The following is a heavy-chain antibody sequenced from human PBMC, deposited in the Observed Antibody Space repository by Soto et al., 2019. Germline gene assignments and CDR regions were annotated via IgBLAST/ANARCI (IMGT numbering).Heavy chain of an antibody. V-gene: IGHV3-64*01. CDR2: ISNNGGSK. CDR3: ARSGCSGGSCYRVLRGENYFDY. CDR1: GFTFSSYA. J-gene: IGHJ4*02. D-gene: IGHD2-15*01. Sequence: EVQLVESGGGLVQPGGSLRLSCAASGFTFSSYAMHWVRQAPGKGLESVSAISNNGGSKYYANSVKGRFTISRDNSKNTLYRQMGILRAEDMAEYYCARSGCSGGSCYRVLRGENYFDYWGQGTLVTVAS.